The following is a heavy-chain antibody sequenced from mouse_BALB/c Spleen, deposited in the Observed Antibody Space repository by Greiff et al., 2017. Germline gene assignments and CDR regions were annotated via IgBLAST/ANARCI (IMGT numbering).Heavy chain of an antibody. CDR3: ARDEPSYAMDY. CDR1: GFTFSDFY. J-gene: IGHJ4*01. CDR2: SRNKANDYTT. Sequence: EVHLVDSGGGLVQPGGSLRLSCATSGFTFSDFYMEWVRQPPGKRLEWIAASRNKANDYTTEYSASVKGRFIVSRDTSQSILYLQMNALRAEDNAIYYCARDEPSYAMDYWGQGTSVTVSS. V-gene: IGHV7-1*02.